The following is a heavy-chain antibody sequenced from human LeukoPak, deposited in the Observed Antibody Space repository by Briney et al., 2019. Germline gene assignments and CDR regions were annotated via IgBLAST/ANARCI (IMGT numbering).Heavy chain of an antibody. D-gene: IGHD5-24*01. Sequence: GGSLRLSCTASGFTFGDYAMSWVRQAPGKGLEWVSYISSSGNTIYYADSVKGRFTMSRDNSRNTIYLQMNSLRVEDTAVYYCARTMATVFPYFDYWGQGTLVTVSS. CDR2: ISSSGNTI. CDR3: ARTMATVFPYFDY. CDR1: GFTFGDYA. V-gene: IGHV3-11*01. J-gene: IGHJ4*02.